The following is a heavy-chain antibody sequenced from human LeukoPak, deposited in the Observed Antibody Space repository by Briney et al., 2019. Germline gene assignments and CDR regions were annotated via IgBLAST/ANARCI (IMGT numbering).Heavy chain of an antibody. V-gene: IGHV3-30*18. CDR1: GFTFSKYG. Sequence: PGRSLRLSCAASGFTFSKYGMYWVRQAPGKGLEWVTFISYDGNDKYYGDSVQGRFTISRDNSKNTLYLQMNSLRPEDTAVYYCAKDAIIVATIREIDSWGQGTLVTVSS. CDR3: AKDAIIVATIREIDS. D-gene: IGHD5-12*01. J-gene: IGHJ4*02. CDR2: ISYDGNDK.